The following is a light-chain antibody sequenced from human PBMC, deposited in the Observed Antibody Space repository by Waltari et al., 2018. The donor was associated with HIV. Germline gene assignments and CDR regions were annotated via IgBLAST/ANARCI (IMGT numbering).Light chain of an antibody. Sequence: SSELTQPPSVSVSPGQTARITCSGDALPKKYAYWYQQKSGQAPMLVIYEDTNRPSGIPRRFSGGSSVTMATLTISGAKVEEEADYYCYETESSGNHGGVFGGGTKLTVL. CDR2: EDT. V-gene: IGLV3-10*01. CDR3: YETESSGNHGGV. J-gene: IGLJ3*02. CDR1: ALPKKY.